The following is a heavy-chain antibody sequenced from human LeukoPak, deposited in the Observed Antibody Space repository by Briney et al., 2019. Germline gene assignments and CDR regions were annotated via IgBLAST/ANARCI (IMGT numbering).Heavy chain of an antibody. D-gene: IGHD3-22*01. J-gene: IGHJ6*02. V-gene: IGHV3-7*03. Sequence: GGSLRLSCAASGFTFSGYWMSWVRQAPGKGLEWVANIKQDGSEKYYVDSVKGRFTISRDNAKNSLYLQMNSLRAEDTAVYYCARADYYDSSGYYYGYYYYYGMDVWGQGTTVTVSS. CDR1: GFTFSGYW. CDR3: ARADYYDSSGYYYGYYYYYGMDV. CDR2: IKQDGSEK.